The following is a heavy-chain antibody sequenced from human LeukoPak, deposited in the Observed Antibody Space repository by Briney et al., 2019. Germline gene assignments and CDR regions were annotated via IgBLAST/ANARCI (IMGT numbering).Heavy chain of an antibody. CDR2: IDSSGTA. CDR3: ARDSPSRYCSSTSCYLDAFDN. CDR1: GGSISTSGYN. V-gene: IGHV4-39*07. J-gene: IGHJ3*02. Sequence: SETLSLTCTVSGGSISTSGYNWGWIRQLPGKGLDYFASIDSSGTAYYNPSLQSRVTISADTSKNQFSLKLSSVTAADTAVYYCARDSPSRYCSSTSCYLDAFDNWGQGTMVTVSS. D-gene: IGHD2-2*01.